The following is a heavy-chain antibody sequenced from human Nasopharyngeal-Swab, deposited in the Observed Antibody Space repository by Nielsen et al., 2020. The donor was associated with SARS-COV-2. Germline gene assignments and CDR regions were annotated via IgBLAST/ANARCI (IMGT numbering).Heavy chain of an antibody. J-gene: IGHJ5*02. CDR2: INHSGST. V-gene: IGHV4-34*01. CDR3: ARRDPVVVVAALGTRLYDSTKFDP. D-gene: IGHD2-15*01. CDR1: GGSFSGYY. Sequence: SETLSLTCAVYGGSFSGYYWSWIRQPPGKGLEWIGEINHSGSTNYNPSLKSRVTISVDTSKNQFSLKLSSVTAADTAVYYCARRDPVVVVAALGTRLYDSTKFDPWGQGTLVTVSS.